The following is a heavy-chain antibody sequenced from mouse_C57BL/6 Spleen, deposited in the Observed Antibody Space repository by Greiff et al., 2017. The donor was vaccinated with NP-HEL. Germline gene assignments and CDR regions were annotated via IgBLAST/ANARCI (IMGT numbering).Heavy chain of an antibody. V-gene: IGHV5-4*01. Sequence: EVQGVESGGGLVKPGGSLKLSCAASGFTFSSYAMSWVRQTPEKRLEWVATISDGGSYTYYPDNVKGRFTISRDNAKNNLYLQMSHLKSEDTAMYYCARDPKRNYDAMDYWGQGTSVTVSS. CDR3: ARDPKRNYDAMDY. CDR1: GFTFSSYA. CDR2: ISDGGSYT. J-gene: IGHJ4*01.